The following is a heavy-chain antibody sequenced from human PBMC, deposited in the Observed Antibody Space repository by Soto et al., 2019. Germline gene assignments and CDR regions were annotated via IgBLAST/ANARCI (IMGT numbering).Heavy chain of an antibody. CDR3: AAHPDLMHQIGGFPP. CDR2: ISSSSSTI. CDR1: GFTFSSYS. J-gene: IGHJ5*02. D-gene: IGHD3-10*01. V-gene: IGHV3-48*01. Sequence: EVQLVESGGGLVQPGGSLRLSCAASGFTFSSYSMNWVRQAPGKGLEWVSYISSSSSTIYYADSVKGRFTISRDNAKNSLNDQMTPRRAAKPPVYYCAAHPDLMHQIGGFPPWAPGTLGPAS.